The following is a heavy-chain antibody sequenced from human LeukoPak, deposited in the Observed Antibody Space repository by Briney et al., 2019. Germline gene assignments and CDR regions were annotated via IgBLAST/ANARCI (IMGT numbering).Heavy chain of an antibody. V-gene: IGHV3-21*01. CDR1: GFTFSSYG. CDR3: XXDGLGALNAFDI. D-gene: IGHD1-26*01. J-gene: IGHJ3*02. CDR2: ISSSSSYI. Sequence: GETLRLSCAASGFTFSSYGMSWVRQAPGKGLEWVSSISSSSSYIHYADSVKGRFTISRDNAKNSLYLQMNSLRAQDTAVYYCXXDGLGALNAFDIWGQGTMVTVSS.